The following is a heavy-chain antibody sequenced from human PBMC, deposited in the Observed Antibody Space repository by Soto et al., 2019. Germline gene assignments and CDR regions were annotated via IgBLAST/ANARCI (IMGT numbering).Heavy chain of an antibody. Sequence: SETLFLTCTVSGGSISSYYWSWIRQPAGKGLEWIGRIYTSGSTNYNPSLKSRVTMSVDTSKNQFSLKLSSVTAADTAVYYCARDRQQLVRGYNWFDPWGQGTLVTVSS. J-gene: IGHJ5*02. V-gene: IGHV4-4*07. CDR1: GGSISSYY. CDR3: ARDRQQLVRGYNWFDP. CDR2: IYTSGST. D-gene: IGHD6-13*01.